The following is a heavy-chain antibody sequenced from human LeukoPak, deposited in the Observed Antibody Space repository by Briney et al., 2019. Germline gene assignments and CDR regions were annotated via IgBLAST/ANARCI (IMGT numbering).Heavy chain of an antibody. CDR1: GGSFSGYY. V-gene: IGHV4-34*01. CDR2: INHSGST. J-gene: IGHJ4*02. Sequence: SETLSLTCAVYGGSFSGYYWSWIRQPPGKGLEWIGEINHSGSTNYNPSLKSRVTISVDTSKNQFSLKLSSVTAADTAVYYCASFPQRWLPPAHWGQGTLVTVCS. CDR3: ASFPQRWLPPAH. D-gene: IGHD5-18*01.